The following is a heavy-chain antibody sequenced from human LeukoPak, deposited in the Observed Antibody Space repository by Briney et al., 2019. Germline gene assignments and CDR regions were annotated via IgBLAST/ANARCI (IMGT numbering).Heavy chain of an antibody. Sequence: GGSLRLSCAASGFTFSSYSMNWVRQAPGKGLEWVSSISGSSSYIYYADSVKGRFTISRDNAKNSLYLQMNSLRAEDTAVYYCARAGGYGNNLGFDPWGQGTLVTVSS. J-gene: IGHJ5*02. CDR3: ARAGGYGNNLGFDP. D-gene: IGHD4-11*01. CDR1: GFTFSSYS. V-gene: IGHV3-21*01. CDR2: ISGSSSYI.